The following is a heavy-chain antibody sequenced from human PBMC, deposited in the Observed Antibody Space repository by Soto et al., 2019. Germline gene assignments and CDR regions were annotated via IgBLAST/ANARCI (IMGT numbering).Heavy chain of an antibody. CDR3: ARDYHSGGAFDI. Sequence: SDTQSLTCTVPGCSRSRYYGSWIRQPPGKELERIGYIYYSGSTNYNPSLKSRVTISVDTSKNQFSLKLSSVTAADTAVYYCARDYHSGGAFDIWGQGTMVTVSS. J-gene: IGHJ3*02. V-gene: IGHV4-59*01. CDR2: IYYSGST. D-gene: IGHD6-19*01. CDR1: GCSRSRYY.